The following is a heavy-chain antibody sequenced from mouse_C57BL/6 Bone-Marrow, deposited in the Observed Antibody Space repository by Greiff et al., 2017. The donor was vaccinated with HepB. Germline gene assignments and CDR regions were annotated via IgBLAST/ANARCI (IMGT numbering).Heavy chain of an antibody. D-gene: IGHD2-1*01. CDR2: ISDGGSYT. CDR3: ARDLYYGNSFDY. J-gene: IGHJ2*01. V-gene: IGHV5-4*01. CDR1: GFTFSSYA. Sequence: EVNLVESGGGLVKPGGSLKLSCAASGFTFSSYAMSWVRQTPEKRLEWVATISDGGSYTYYPDNVKGRFTISRDNAKNNLYLQMSHLKSEDTAMYYCARDLYYGNSFDYWGQGTTLTVSS.